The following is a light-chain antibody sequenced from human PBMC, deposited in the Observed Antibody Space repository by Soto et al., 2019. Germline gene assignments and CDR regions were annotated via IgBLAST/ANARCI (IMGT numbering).Light chain of an antibody. CDR2: VAS. CDR1: QNNKNY. Sequence: DIVMTQSPDSLAVSLGERATINCKSSQNNKNYLAWYQQKFGQAPRLLIYVASTRATGVPARFSGSGSGTEFTLTISSLQSEDFAVYFCQQYNNWPPTFGQGTKVDIK. V-gene: IGKV3-15*01. J-gene: IGKJ1*01. CDR3: QQYNNWPPT.